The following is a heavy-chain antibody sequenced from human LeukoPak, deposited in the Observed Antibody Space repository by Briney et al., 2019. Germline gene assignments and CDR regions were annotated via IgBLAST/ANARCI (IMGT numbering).Heavy chain of an antibody. CDR2: ISGSGGST. Sequence: GGSLRLSCAASGFTFSSYAMSWVRQAPGKGLEWVSAISGSGGSTYYADSVKGRFTISRDNSKSTLYLQMNSLGAEDTAVYYCAKGDGDYDAFDIWGQGTMVTVSS. J-gene: IGHJ3*02. CDR3: AKGDGDYDAFDI. D-gene: IGHD4-17*01. CDR1: GFTFSSYA. V-gene: IGHV3-23*01.